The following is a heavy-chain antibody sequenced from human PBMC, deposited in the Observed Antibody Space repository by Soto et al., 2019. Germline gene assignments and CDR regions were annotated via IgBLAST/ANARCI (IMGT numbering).Heavy chain of an antibody. Sequence: QIQLQESGPGLVKPSGTLSLTCAVSSGSISSLNWWSWVRQPPGKGLEWIGEIFHSGSTNYNPSLKSRVDMSVDKSKNQFSLKVFSVTAADTALYFCARRSGTTLYRGRGTLVIVSS. D-gene: IGHD1-1*01. CDR2: IFHSGST. J-gene: IGHJ4*02. CDR3: ARRSGTTLY. CDR1: SGSISSLNW. V-gene: IGHV4-4*02.